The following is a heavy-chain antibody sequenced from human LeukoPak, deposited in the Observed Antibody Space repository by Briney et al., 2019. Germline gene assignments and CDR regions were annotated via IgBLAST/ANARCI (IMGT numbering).Heavy chain of an antibody. D-gene: IGHD5-12*01. CDR1: GGSISSYY. CDR3: ARVVAIKSAFDI. V-gene: IGHV4-59*12. Sequence: SETLSLTCTVSGGSISSYYWSWIRQPPGKGLEWIGSIYYSGSTYYNPSLKSRVTISVDTSKNQFSLKLSSETAADTAVYYCARVVAIKSAFDIWGQGTMVTVSS. CDR2: IYYSGST. J-gene: IGHJ3*02.